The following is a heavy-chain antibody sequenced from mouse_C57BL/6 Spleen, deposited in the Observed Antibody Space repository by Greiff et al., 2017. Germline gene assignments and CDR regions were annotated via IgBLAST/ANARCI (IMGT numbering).Heavy chain of an antibody. J-gene: IGHJ1*03. Sequence: QVQLQQPGAELVRPGSSVKLSCKASGYTFTSYWMHWVKQRPIQGLEWIGNIDPSDSETHYNQKFKDKATLTVDKSSSTAYMQLSSLTSEDSAVYYCARLDRSSYWYFDVWGTGTTVTVSS. CDR3: ARLDRSSYWYFDV. CDR1: GYTFTSYW. D-gene: IGHD2-14*01. V-gene: IGHV1-52*01. CDR2: IDPSDSET.